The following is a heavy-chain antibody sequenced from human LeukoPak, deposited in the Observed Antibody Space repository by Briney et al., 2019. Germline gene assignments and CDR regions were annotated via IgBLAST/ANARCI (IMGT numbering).Heavy chain of an antibody. CDR1: GFTFSSYA. CDR3: AKDVGGSSSLYYFDY. Sequence: GGSLRLSCAASGFTFSSYAMSWVRQAPGKGLEWVSAISGSGGSTYYADSVKGRFTISRDNSKNTLYLQMNSLRAEDTAVYYCAKDVGGSSSLYYFDYWGQGTLVTVSS. V-gene: IGHV3-23*01. J-gene: IGHJ4*02. CDR2: ISGSGGST. D-gene: IGHD6-13*01.